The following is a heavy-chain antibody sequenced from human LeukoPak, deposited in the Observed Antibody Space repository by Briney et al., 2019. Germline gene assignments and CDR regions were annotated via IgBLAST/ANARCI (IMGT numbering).Heavy chain of an antibody. CDR3: ARGAPYYYDSSGTDAFDI. V-gene: IGHV1-46*01. CDR1: GYTFTSYY. CDR2: INPSGGST. D-gene: IGHD3-22*01. Sequence: ASVKVSCKASGYTFTSYYIHWVRQAPGQGLEWMGIINPSGGSTSYAQKFQGRVTMTRDMSTSTVYMELSSLRSEDTAVYYCARGAPYYYDSSGTDAFDIWGQGTMVTVSS. J-gene: IGHJ3*02.